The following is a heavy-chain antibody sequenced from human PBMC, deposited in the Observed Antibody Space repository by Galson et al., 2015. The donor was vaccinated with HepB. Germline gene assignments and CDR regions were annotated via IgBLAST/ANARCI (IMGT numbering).Heavy chain of an antibody. Sequence: SVKVSCKASGYSFRAYYIHWVRQAPGQGLEWMGWINPHSGGTNYAQKFQGRVTMTRDMSTSTAYMELSRLTSDDTALYYCARDTQGYCSSTSCFPFDYWGQGAWSPSPQ. CDR3: ARDTQGYCSSTSCFPFDY. J-gene: IGHJ4*02. CDR1: GYSFRAYY. D-gene: IGHD2-2*01. CDR2: INPHSGGT. V-gene: IGHV1-2*02.